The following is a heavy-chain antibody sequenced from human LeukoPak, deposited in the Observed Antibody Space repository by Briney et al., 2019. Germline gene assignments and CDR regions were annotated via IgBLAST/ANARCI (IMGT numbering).Heavy chain of an antibody. CDR1: GYSFTNYW. V-gene: IGHV5-51*01. D-gene: IGHD1-7*01. J-gene: IGHJ4*02. CDR2: LYPGDSDT. CDR3: ARHGTGPYFDY. Sequence: GESLKISCKGSGYSFTNYWIAWVRPMPGKGLEFMGILYPGDSDTRYSPSFQGQVTISADKSISTAYLQWSSLKASDTAMYYCARHGTGPYFDYWGQGTLVTVSS.